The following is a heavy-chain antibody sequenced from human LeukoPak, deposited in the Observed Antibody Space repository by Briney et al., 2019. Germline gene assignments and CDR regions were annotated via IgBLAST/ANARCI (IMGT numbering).Heavy chain of an antibody. V-gene: IGHV5-51*01. Sequence: GESLKISCKGSGYSFTSYWIGWVRQMPGKGLEWMGIIFTGDSDTRYSPSFQGQVTISTDRSISTAYLQWSSLKASDTAMYYCARRRYGSSGWVLDYWGQGTLVTVSS. CDR1: GYSFTSYW. D-gene: IGHD6-19*01. J-gene: IGHJ4*02. CDR2: IFTGDSDT. CDR3: ARRRYGSSGWVLDY.